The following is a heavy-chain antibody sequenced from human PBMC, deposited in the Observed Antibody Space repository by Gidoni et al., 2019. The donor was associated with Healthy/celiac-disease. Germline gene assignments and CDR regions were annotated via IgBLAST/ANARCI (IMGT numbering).Heavy chain of an antibody. CDR2: ISGSGGST. J-gene: IGHJ4*02. D-gene: IGHD3-16*02. CDR3: AKAPYDYVWGSYRWGYFDY. V-gene: IGHV3-23*01. Sequence: EVQLLESGGGLVQPGGSLRLSCAASGFTFSSYAMSWVRQAPGKGLEWVSAISGSGGSTYYADSVKGRFTISRDNSKNTLYLQMNSLRAEDTAVYYCAKAPYDYVWGSYRWGYFDYWGQGTLVTVSS. CDR1: GFTFSSYA.